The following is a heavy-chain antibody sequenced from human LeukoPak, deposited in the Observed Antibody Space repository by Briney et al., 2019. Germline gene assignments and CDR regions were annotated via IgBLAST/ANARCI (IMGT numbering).Heavy chain of an antibody. D-gene: IGHD2-2*01. CDR2: IIPIFGTA. V-gene: IGHV1-69*13. CDR1: GGTFISYA. Sequence: GASVKVSCKASGGTFISYAISWVRQAPGQGLEWMGGIIPIFGTANYAQKFQGRVTITADESTSTAYMELSSLRSEDTAVYYCARAGYCSSTSCYGSVLRYFDWVNYFDYWGQGTLVTVSS. J-gene: IGHJ4*02. CDR3: ARAGYCSSTSCYGSVLRYFDWVNYFDY.